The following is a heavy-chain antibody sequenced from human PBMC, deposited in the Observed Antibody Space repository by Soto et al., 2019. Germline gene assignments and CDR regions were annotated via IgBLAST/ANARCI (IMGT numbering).Heavy chain of an antibody. Sequence: GASVKVSCKASGYTLTDHYIHWVRQAPGQGLEWMGWINPSGGSTKYARKFQGRVTMTRDTSTSTVYMELSSLRSEDTAVYYCARDYKRAAAGIFPFYWGQGTLVTVSS. D-gene: IGHD6-13*01. V-gene: IGHV1-46*01. CDR2: INPSGGST. CDR3: ARDYKRAAAGIFPFY. CDR1: GYTLTDHY. J-gene: IGHJ4*02.